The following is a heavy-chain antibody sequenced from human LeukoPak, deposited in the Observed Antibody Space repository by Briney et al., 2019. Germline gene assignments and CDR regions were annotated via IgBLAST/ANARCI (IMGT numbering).Heavy chain of an antibody. D-gene: IGHD2-2*01. Sequence: ASVKVSCKASGYTFIGYYMHWVRQAPGQGLEWMGWINPNSGGTNYAQKFQGRVTMTRDTSIGTAYMELSRLSSDDTAVYYCARGSDIVVIDIWGQGTMVTVSS. CDR1: GYTFIGYY. CDR3: ARGSDIVVIDI. V-gene: IGHV1-2*02. CDR2: INPNSGGT. J-gene: IGHJ3*02.